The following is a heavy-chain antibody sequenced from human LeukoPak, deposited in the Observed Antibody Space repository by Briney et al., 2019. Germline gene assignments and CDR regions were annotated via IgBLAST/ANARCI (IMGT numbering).Heavy chain of an antibody. Sequence: PGGSLRLSCAASGFTFSDYYMSWIRQAPGKGLEWVSCIANTGGFIQYADSVKGRFTISRDNAKNSLYLQMNSLRAEDTAVYYCARVPRRGSGSSNWFDPWGQGTLVTVSS. CDR1: GFTFSDYY. CDR3: ARVPRRGSGSSNWFDP. J-gene: IGHJ5*02. D-gene: IGHD3-10*01. V-gene: IGHV3-11*01. CDR2: IANTGGFI.